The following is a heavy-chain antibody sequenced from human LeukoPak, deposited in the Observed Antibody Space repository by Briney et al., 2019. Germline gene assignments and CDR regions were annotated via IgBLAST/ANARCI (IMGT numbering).Heavy chain of an antibody. CDR1: GYTFTGYY. D-gene: IGHD5-24*01. V-gene: IGHV1-2*04. Sequence: ASVKVSCRASGYTFTGYYMHWVRQAPGQGLEWMGWINPNSGGTNYAQKFQGWVTMTRDTSISTAYMELSRLRSDDTAVYYCAILDGYNAIDYWGQGTLVTVSS. CDR2: INPNSGGT. CDR3: AILDGYNAIDY. J-gene: IGHJ4*02.